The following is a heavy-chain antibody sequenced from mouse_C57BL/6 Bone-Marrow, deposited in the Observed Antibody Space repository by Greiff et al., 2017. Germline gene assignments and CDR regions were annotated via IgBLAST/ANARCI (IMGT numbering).Heavy chain of an antibody. CDR1: GYTFTDYN. Sequence: EVKLQESGPELVKPGASVKIPCKASGYTFTDYNMDWVKQSHGKSLEWIGDINPNNGGTIYNQKFKGKATLTVDKSSSTAYMELRSLTSEDTAVYYCARRNYYGSSPWFAYWGQGTLVTVSA. D-gene: IGHD1-1*01. V-gene: IGHV1-18*01. CDR2: INPNNGGT. CDR3: ARRNYYGSSPWFAY. J-gene: IGHJ3*01.